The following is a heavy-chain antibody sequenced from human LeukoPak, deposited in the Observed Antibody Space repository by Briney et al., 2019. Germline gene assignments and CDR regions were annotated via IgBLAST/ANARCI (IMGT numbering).Heavy chain of an antibody. CDR3: ARDNRLHFDY. V-gene: IGHV4-59*12. Sequence: SETLSLTCTVSGGSISSYYWSWIRQPPGKGLEWIGYIYYSGSTNYNPSLKSRVTISVDTSKNQFSLKLSSVTAADTAVYYCARDNRLHFDYWGQGTLVTVSS. CDR1: GGSISSYY. D-gene: IGHD2/OR15-2a*01. J-gene: IGHJ4*02. CDR2: IYYSGST.